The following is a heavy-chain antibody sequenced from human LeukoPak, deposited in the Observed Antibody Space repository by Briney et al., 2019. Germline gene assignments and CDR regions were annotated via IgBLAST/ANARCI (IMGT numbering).Heavy chain of an antibody. CDR2: ISSSSSYI. D-gene: IGHD6-13*01. J-gene: IGHJ5*02. Sequence: GGSLRLSCAASGFTFSSYSMNWVRQAPGKGLEWVSSISSSSSYIYYADSVKGRFTISRDSAKNSLYLQMNSLRAEDTAVYYCARGAAAAGTGFDPWGQGTLVTVSS. V-gene: IGHV3-21*01. CDR3: ARGAAAAGTGFDP. CDR1: GFTFSSYS.